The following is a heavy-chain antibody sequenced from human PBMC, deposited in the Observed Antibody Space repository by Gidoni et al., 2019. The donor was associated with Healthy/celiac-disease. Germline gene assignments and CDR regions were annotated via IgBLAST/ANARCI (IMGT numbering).Heavy chain of an antibody. CDR2: FSGGGGSA. D-gene: IGHD3-16*01. CDR3: AKDFAVGLRLVELWRGQDEPDY. J-gene: IGHJ4*02. Sequence: EVQRLEAGAGLGHPGGSLRLSRAAFGFTFRRYALSRVRRAPETGLGWVSAFSGGGGSADYAVTVKGRFTSSGDNSKNTLLLQMNSLRAEDTAVYYCAKDFAVGLRLVELWRGQDEPDYWGQGTLVTVSS. V-gene: IGHV3-23*01. CDR1: GFTFRRYA.